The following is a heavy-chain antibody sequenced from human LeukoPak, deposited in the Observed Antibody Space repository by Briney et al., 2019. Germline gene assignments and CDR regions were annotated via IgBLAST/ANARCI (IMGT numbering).Heavy chain of an antibody. V-gene: IGHV3-53*01. J-gene: IGHJ4*02. CDR1: GFTFSSYA. CDR2: IYSGGST. Sequence: GRSLRLSCAASGFTFSSYAMHWVRQAPGKGLEWVSVIYSGGSTYYADSVKGRFTISRDNSKNTLYLQMNSLRAEDTAVYYCARVVGGYYGYYFDYWGQGTLVTVSS. CDR3: ARVVGGYYGYYFDY. D-gene: IGHD3-22*01.